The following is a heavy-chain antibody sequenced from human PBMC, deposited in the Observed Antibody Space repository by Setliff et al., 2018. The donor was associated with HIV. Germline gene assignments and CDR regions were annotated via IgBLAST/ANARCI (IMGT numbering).Heavy chain of an antibody. CDR1: GYTLTGYY. V-gene: IGHV1-2*02. CDR2: INPHSGNT. J-gene: IGHJ5*02. Sequence: ASVKVSCKASGYTLTGYYMHWVRLAPGLGLEWMGWINPHSGNTDFAQRFQGRITMTRDTSTSTVYMDLNRLTSDDTAVYYCALANIVSTARWNHWGRGTLVTVSS. D-gene: IGHD3-16*02. CDR3: ALANIVSTARWNH.